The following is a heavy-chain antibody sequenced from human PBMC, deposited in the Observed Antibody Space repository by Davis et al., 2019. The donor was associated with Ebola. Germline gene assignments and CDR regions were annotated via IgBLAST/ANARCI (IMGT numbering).Heavy chain of an antibody. CDR3: ARAQFPTTSGH. V-gene: IGHV1-18*01. CDR2: INAYNGNT. Sequence: AASVKVSCKASGYTFTSYAMNWVRQAPGQGLEGWGWINAYNGNTNYAQNVQGRVTMTTDTSTNTAYMEVGSLRSDDTAVFYCARAQFPTTSGHWGQGTLVTVSS. D-gene: IGHD3-3*01. J-gene: IGHJ4*02. CDR1: GYTFTSYA.